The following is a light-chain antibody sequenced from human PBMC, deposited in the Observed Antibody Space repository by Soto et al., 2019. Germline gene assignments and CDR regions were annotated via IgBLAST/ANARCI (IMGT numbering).Light chain of an antibody. Sequence: EIVMTQSAATLSVSPGERATLSCRASQSVSSNLAWYQQKPGQAPRLLIYGASTRATGIPARFSGSGSGTDFTLTISSLQSADFAVYYCQQYNDWPFTFGQGTKLEIK. J-gene: IGKJ2*01. CDR3: QQYNDWPFT. V-gene: IGKV3-15*01. CDR1: QSVSSN. CDR2: GAS.